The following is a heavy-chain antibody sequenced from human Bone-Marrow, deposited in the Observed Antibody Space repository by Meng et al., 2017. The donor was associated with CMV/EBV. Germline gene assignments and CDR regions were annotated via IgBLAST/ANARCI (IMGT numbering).Heavy chain of an antibody. J-gene: IGHJ6*02. Sequence: ASVKVSCKASGYTFTGYYMHWVRQAPGQGLEWMGWINPNSGGTSYAQKFQGRVTMTRDTSISTAYMELSRLRSDDTAVYYCARDGSRYCSSTSCAGGHYYYGMDVWGQGTTVTVSS. CDR1: GYTFTGYY. D-gene: IGHD2-2*01. V-gene: IGHV1-2*02. CDR2: INPNSGGT. CDR3: ARDGSRYCSSTSCAGGHYYYGMDV.